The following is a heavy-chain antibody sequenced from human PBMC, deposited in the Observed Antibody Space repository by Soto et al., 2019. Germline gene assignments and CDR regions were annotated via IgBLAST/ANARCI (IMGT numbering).Heavy chain of an antibody. Sequence: EGSLRLSCAASGFTFSSYSMNWVRQAPGKGLEWVSSISTSSSYIYYADSVKGRFTISRDNAKNSLYLQMNSLRAEDTAVYYCARAIIYSSSQIDYWGQGTLVTVSS. CDR2: ISTSSSYI. J-gene: IGHJ4*02. D-gene: IGHD6-13*01. V-gene: IGHV3-21*01. CDR1: GFTFSSYS. CDR3: ARAIIYSSSQIDY.